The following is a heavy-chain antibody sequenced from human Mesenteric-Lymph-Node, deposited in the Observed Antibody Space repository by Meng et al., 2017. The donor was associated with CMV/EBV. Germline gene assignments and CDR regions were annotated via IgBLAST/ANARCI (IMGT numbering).Heavy chain of an antibody. Sequence: GESLKISCAASGFTVSSNYMSWVRQAPGKGLEWVSVIYTGSKTYYADSVKGRFTISSDNSKNTLYLQMNRLRAEDTAVYYCARAVSGRPHYDYWGQGTLVTVSS. J-gene: IGHJ4*02. CDR3: ARAVSGRPHYDY. CDR2: IYTGSKT. CDR1: GFTVSSNY. D-gene: IGHD6-6*01. V-gene: IGHV3-66*02.